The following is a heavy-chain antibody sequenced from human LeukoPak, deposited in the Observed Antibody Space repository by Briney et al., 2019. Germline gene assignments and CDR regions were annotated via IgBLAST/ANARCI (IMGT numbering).Heavy chain of an antibody. CDR2: ISSSSSTI. Sequence: PGGSLRLSCAASGFTFSSYSMNWVRQAPGKGLEWVSYISSSSSTIYYADSVKGRFTISRDNAKNSLYLQMNSLRAEDTAVYYCARGVRRGGTEWLLFPIQTLFDYWGQGTLVTVSS. CDR1: GFTFSSYS. CDR3: ARGVRRGGTEWLLFPIQTLFDY. D-gene: IGHD3-3*01. J-gene: IGHJ4*02. V-gene: IGHV3-48*01.